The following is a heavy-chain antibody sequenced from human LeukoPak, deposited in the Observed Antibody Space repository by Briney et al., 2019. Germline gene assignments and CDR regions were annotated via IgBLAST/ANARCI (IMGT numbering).Heavy chain of an antibody. CDR1: GYMVSDYY. V-gene: IGHV1-2*02. CDR2: LRGDTGDT. CDR3: ARVRDNACDY. Sequence: ASVTVSFKSSGYMVSDYYMHWVRQAPGQGVEWMGWLRGDTGDTDSPQKFKGRVTMTRDTATNTAYMQLSRLTYDDTAMYFCARVRDNACDYWGQGTLVTVSS. D-gene: IGHD2-2*01. J-gene: IGHJ4*02.